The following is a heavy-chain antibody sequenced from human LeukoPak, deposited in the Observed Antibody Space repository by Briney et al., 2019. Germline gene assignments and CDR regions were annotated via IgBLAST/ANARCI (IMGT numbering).Heavy chain of an antibody. CDR2: IRHDGSNI. Sequence: GGSLRLSCAASGFSFNDYGMHWVRQSPGKGPEWLAIIRHDGSNIHYADSVKGRFTISRDNSKNTLSLQMNSLRAEDTSVYYCVRDGVGATTFFGYFDYWGQGIPVTVSS. CDR3: VRDGVGATTFFGYFDY. D-gene: IGHD1-26*01. CDR1: GFSFNDYG. J-gene: IGHJ4*02. V-gene: IGHV3-30*02.